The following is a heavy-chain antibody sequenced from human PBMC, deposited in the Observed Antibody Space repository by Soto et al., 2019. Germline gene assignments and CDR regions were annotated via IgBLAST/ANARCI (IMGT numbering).Heavy chain of an antibody. D-gene: IGHD5-18*01. Sequence: ESGPTLVNPTQTLTLTCTFSGFSLSTSGMCVSWIRQPPGKALEWLALIDWDDDKYYSTSLKTRLTISKDTSKNQVVLTMTNMDPVDTATYYCARMPADTDMVPTYYYYVMDVWGQGTTVTVSS. CDR1: GFSLSTSGMC. J-gene: IGHJ6*02. V-gene: IGHV2-70*01. CDR3: ARMPADTDMVPTYYYYVMDV. CDR2: IDWDDDK.